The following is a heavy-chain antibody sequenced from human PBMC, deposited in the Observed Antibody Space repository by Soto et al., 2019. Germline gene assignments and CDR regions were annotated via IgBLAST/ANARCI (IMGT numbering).Heavy chain of an antibody. V-gene: IGHV3-64D*08. Sequence: GGSLRLSCSASGFTFSSYAMHWVRQAPGKGLEYVSAISSNGGSTYYADSVKGRFTISRDNSKNTLYLQMSSLRAEDTAVYYCVKSSIPMTTVTTYYFDYWGQGTLVTVSS. CDR1: GFTFSSYA. D-gene: IGHD4-17*01. CDR2: ISSNGGST. CDR3: VKSSIPMTTVTTYYFDY. J-gene: IGHJ4*02.